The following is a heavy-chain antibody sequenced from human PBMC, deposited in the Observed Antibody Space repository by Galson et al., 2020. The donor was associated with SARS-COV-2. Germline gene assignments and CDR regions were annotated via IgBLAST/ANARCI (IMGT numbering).Heavy chain of an antibody. J-gene: IGHJ4*02. CDR1: GFTFSSYG. D-gene: IGHD5-12*01. V-gene: IGHV3-33*01. Sequence: GESLKISCAASGFTFSSYGMHWVRQAPGKGLEWVAVIWYDGSNKYYADSVKGRFTISRDNSKNTLYLQMNSLRAEDTAVYYCARDVNGYPIRGYFDYWGQGTLVTVSS. CDR2: IWYDGSNK. CDR3: ARDVNGYPIRGYFDY.